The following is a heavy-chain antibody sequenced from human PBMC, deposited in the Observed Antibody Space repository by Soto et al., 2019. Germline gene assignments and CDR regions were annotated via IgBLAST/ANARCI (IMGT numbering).Heavy chain of an antibody. J-gene: IGHJ4*02. Sequence: QVQLVESGGGVVQPGRSLRLSCAASGFTFSSYGMHWVRQAPGKGLEWVAVISYDGSNKYYADSVKGRFTISRDNYKNTLYLQMNILRAEDTAVYYCAKPFKPWGIAAAGTGYFDYWGQGTLVTVSS. CDR2: ISYDGSNK. D-gene: IGHD6-13*01. CDR1: GFTFSSYG. CDR3: AKPFKPWGIAAAGTGYFDY. V-gene: IGHV3-30*18.